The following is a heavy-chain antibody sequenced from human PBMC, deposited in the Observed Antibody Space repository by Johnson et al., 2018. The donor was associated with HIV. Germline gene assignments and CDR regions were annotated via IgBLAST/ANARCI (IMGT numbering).Heavy chain of an antibody. Sequence: EQLVESGGGLVKPGGSLRLSCAASGFTFSDYYMSWIRQAPGKGLAWVSVIYIGGSTYYADSVKGRFTISRDNSKNTLYLQMNSLRAEDTAVYYCAKGEQLVISRKGHDAFDIWGQGTMVTVSS. D-gene: IGHD6-6*01. V-gene: IGHV3-66*01. CDR2: IYIGGST. CDR3: AKGEQLVISRKGHDAFDI. CDR1: GFTFSDYY. J-gene: IGHJ3*02.